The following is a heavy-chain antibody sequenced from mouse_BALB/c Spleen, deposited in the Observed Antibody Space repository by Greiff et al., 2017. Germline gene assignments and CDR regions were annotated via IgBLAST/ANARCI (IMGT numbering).Heavy chain of an antibody. CDR3: ARGVYGNFAWFAY. Sequence: EVQRVESGGGLVKPGGSLKLSCAASGFAFSSYDMSWVRQTPEKRLEWVAYISSGGGSTYYPDTVKGRFTISRDNPKNTLFLQMTSLRSEDTAMYYCARGVYGNFAWFAYWGQGTLVTVSA. J-gene: IGHJ3*01. CDR1: GFAFSSYD. CDR2: ISSGGGST. V-gene: IGHV5-12-1*01. D-gene: IGHD2-1*01.